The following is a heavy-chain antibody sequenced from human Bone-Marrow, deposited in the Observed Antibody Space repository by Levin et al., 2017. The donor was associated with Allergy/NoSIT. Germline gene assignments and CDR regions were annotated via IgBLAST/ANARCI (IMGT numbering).Heavy chain of an antibody. CDR2: ISYDGSNK. CDR1: GFTFSSYA. Sequence: GGSLRLSCAASGFTFSSYAMHWVRQAPGKGLEWVAVISYDGSNKYYADSVKGRFTISRDNSKNTLYLQMNSLRAEDTAVYYCARVFETDTIFASPFDYWGQGTLVTVSS. J-gene: IGHJ4*02. D-gene: IGHD3-3*01. V-gene: IGHV3-30-3*01. CDR3: ARVFETDTIFASPFDY.